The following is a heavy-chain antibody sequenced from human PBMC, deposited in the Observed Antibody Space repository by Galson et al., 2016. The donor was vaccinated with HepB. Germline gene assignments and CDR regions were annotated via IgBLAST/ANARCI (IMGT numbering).Heavy chain of an antibody. Sequence: SLRLSCAGSGLAFSYHVMYWVRQAPGKGLEWVSAIRGSDNVPTYADSVKGRFTIFRDDSKNAVFLQMNSLRADDTAIYYCAKLGVRVATGGFDYWGQGTLVTVSS. V-gene: IGHV3-23*01. CDR3: AKLGVRVATGGFDY. CDR2: IRGSDNVP. J-gene: IGHJ4*02. D-gene: IGHD3-10*01. CDR1: GLAFSYHV.